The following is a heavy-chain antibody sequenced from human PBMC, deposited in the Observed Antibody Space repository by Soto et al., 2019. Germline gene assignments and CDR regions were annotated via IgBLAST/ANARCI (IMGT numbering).Heavy chain of an antibody. CDR1: GFTFNTYD. CDR3: VRSGTARLLRHSWFDT. V-gene: IGHV3-21*01. D-gene: IGHD2-21*01. J-gene: IGHJ5*02. Sequence: EVQLVESGGDLVKPWGSLRLSCAASGFTFNTYDMNWVRQAPGKGLEWVSSITTSSAYIYYADSLKGRITISRDNAKNSLFLQMNSLRAEDTAVYYCVRSGTARLLRHSWFDTWGQGTLVTVSS. CDR2: ITTSSAYI.